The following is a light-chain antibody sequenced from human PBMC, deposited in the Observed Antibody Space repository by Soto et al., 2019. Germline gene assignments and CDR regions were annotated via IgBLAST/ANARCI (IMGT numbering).Light chain of an antibody. V-gene: IGLV2-18*02. J-gene: IGLJ3*02. CDR2: EVT. CDR3: SSYTSTYTWV. Sequence: QSALTQPPSVSGSPGQSVTISCTGTSGDVGSYNRVSWYQQPPGTAPKLMISEVTNRPSGVPDRFSGSESGNTASLTISGLQAEDEADYYCSSYTSTYTWVFGGGTKLTVL. CDR1: SGDVGSYNR.